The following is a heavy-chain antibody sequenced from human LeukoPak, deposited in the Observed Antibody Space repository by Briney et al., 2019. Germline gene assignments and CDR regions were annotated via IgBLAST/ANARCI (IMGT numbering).Heavy chain of an antibody. CDR2: IKRDGSEK. J-gene: IGHJ6*02. V-gene: IGHV3-7*01. CDR3: ARPSSSRPSYYYYYGMDV. CDR1: GFTFSSYW. Sequence: GGSLRLSCAASGFTFSSYWMSWVRQAPGKGLEWVANIKRDGSEKYYVDSVKGRFTISRDNAKNSLYLQMNSLRAEDTAVYYCARPSSSRPSYYYYYGMDVWGQGTTVTVSS. D-gene: IGHD6-13*01.